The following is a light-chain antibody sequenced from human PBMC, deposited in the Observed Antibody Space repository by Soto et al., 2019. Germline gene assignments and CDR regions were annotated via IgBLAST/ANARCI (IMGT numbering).Light chain of an antibody. V-gene: IGLV1-40*01. Sequence: QSVLTQPPSVSGAPGQRVTISFTGSGSNLGAGYDVHWYQLLPGTAPKLLIYGNRNRPSGVPDRFSGSKSGTSASLAITGLQAEDEADYYCQSYDNSLGVCYVFGTGTKVTVL. CDR1: GSNLGAGYD. CDR3: QSYDNSLGVCYV. J-gene: IGLJ1*01. CDR2: GNR.